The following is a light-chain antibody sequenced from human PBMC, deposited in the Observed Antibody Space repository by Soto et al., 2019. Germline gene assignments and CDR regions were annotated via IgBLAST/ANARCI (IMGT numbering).Light chain of an antibody. CDR3: QQYGSSPS. CDR1: QSVVGGY. J-gene: IGKJ1*01. CDR2: DTS. Sequence: DIVLTQSPATLSLSPGDRVTLSCGASQSVVGGYFAWYQQKPGLAPRLIIYDTSIRASGIPDRISGSGSGTHFTHTISRLEPEDFAVYYCQQYGSSPSFGQGTKVEIK. V-gene: IGKV3D-20*01.